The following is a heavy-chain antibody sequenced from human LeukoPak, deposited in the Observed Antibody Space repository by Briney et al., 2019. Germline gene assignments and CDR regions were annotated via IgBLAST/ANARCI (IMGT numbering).Heavy chain of an antibody. CDR2: IRYDGSNK. Sequence: PGGSLRLSCAASGFTFSSYGMHWVRQAPGKGLEWVAFIRYDGSNKYYADSVKGRFTISRDNSKNTLYLQMNSLRAEDTAVYYCARAGTEYYYDSSGYGYYYYGMDVWGQGTTVTVSS. CDR3: ARAGTEYYYDSSGYGYYYYGMDV. D-gene: IGHD3-22*01. J-gene: IGHJ6*02. V-gene: IGHV3-30*02. CDR1: GFTFSSYG.